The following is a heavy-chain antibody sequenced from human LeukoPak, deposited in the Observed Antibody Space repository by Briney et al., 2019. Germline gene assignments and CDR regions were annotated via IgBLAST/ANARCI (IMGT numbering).Heavy chain of an antibody. CDR1: GGSISSYY. V-gene: IGHV4-59*01. CDR3: ARAVPAAMGGYYYYYYMTS. D-gene: IGHD2-2*01. CDR2: IYYSGDT. Sequence: PSETLSLTCTVSGGSISSYYWSWIRQPPGKGLEWIGSIYYSGDTAYNPTLRSRVTMSVDTSKNQFSLQLRSMTTADTAVYYCARAVPAAMGGYYYYYYMTSGAKGPRSPSP. J-gene: IGHJ6*03.